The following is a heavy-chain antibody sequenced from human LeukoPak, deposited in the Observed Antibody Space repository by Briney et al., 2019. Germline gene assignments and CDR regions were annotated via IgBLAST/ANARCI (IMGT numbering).Heavy chain of an antibody. CDR3: ARDGGATAYFDY. Sequence: SETLSLTCAVYGGSFSGYYWSWIRQPPGKGLEWIGYIYYGGSTNYNPSLKSRVTISVDTSKNQFSLKLISVTAADTVVYYCARDGGATAYFDYWGQGTLVTVSS. D-gene: IGHD1-26*01. CDR2: IYYGGST. V-gene: IGHV4-59*13. J-gene: IGHJ4*02. CDR1: GGSFSGYY.